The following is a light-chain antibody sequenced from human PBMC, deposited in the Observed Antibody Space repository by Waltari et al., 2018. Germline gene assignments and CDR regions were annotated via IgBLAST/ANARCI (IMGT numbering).Light chain of an antibody. V-gene: IGLV2-8*01. CDR1: SSDVGGYNF. J-gene: IGLJ2*01. CDR3: SSYAGTNILE. CDR2: EVN. Sequence: QSALTQPPSASGSPGQSFTISCTGTSSDVGGYNFVSWYQQHPGKAPKLMIFEVNNRPSGVPYRFSGSKSVNTASLTVSGLQSEDEADYYCSSYAGTNILEFGGGTKLTVL.